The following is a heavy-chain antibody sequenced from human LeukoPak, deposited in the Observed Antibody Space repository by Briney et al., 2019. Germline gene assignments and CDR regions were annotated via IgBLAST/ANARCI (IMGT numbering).Heavy chain of an antibody. Sequence: PGGSLRLACAASGFTFSSYAMSWVRQAPGKGLQWVSAISGSGGSTYYADSVKGRFTISRDNSKNTLYLQMNSLRAEDTAVYYCAKGIQLWPTLVDYWGQGTLVTVSS. CDR2: ISGSGGST. V-gene: IGHV3-23*01. CDR3: AKGIQLWPTLVDY. J-gene: IGHJ4*02. CDR1: GFTFSSYA. D-gene: IGHD5-18*01.